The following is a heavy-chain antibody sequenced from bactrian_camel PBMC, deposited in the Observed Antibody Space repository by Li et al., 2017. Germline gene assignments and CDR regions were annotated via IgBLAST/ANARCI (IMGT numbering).Heavy chain of an antibody. Sequence: VQLVESGGGSVQAGGSLTLSCAVSSYAYIGNCMGWFRQFPGQEREGVARIYNGGRTTDYADSVKGRFRISQDNAKNTVYLQMNSLKPEDTAMYYCAATQSPTWAPCSLPPGDPYLYWGQGTQVTVS. V-gene: IGHV3S40*01. CDR3: AATQSPTWAPCSLPPGDPYLY. D-gene: IGHD5*01. CDR2: IYNGGRTT. J-gene: IGHJ4*01. CDR1: SYAYIGNC.